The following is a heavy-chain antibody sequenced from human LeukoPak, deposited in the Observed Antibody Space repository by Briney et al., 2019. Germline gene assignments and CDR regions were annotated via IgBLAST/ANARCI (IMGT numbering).Heavy chain of an antibody. V-gene: IGHV4-34*01. CDR1: GGSFSGYY. CDR3: ARGVTDLQYCSGGSCYSHYMDV. CDR2: INHSGST. Sequence: SETLSLTCAVYGGSFSGYYWSWIRQPPGKGLEWIGEINHSGSTNYNPSLKSRVTISVDTSKNQFSLQLNSVTPEDTAVYYCARGVTDLQYCSGGSCYSHYMDVWGKGTTVTVSS. J-gene: IGHJ6*03. D-gene: IGHD2-15*01.